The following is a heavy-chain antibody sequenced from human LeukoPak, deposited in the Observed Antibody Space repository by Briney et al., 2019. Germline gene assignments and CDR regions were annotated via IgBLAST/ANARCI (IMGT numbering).Heavy chain of an antibody. D-gene: IGHD6-13*01. CDR3: AKRDNSWDLFDY. CDR2: IGGSVGSM. CDR1: GFTFSSYV. J-gene: IGHJ4*02. V-gene: IGHV3-23*01. Sequence: PGGSLRLSCAASGFTFSSYVMSWVRQAPGKGLEWVSNIGGSVGSMFYAASVKGRFAISRDNSKNTLFLQMNNLRVEDTAVYYCAKRDNSWDLFDYWGQGTLVTVSS.